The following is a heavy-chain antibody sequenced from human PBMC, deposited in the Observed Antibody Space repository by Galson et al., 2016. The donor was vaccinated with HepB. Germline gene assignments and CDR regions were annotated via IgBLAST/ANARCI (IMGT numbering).Heavy chain of an antibody. J-gene: IGHJ5*01. CDR2: IYSSGST. V-gene: IGHV4-61*02. Sequence: TLSLTCTVSGGSISSGSYSWSWIRQPAGKGLEWIGRIYSSGSTKYNPSLKSRVTISVDTSKNQFSLKLSSVTAADTAVYYCARRDEGGDWSWYDFWGQGTLVTVSS. CDR1: GGSISSGSYS. CDR3: ARRDEGGDWSWYDF. D-gene: IGHD2-21*02.